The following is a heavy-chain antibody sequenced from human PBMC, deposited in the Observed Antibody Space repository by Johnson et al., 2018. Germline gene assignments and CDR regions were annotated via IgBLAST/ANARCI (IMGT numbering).Heavy chain of an antibody. Sequence: VQLQESGGGLVQPGGSLRLSCVVSGFTVSSDWMHWVRQVPGKGLVWVSRISSDGSSTDYADSVKGRFTISRDDAKTTLNLQMNSLRAEDTAVYYCVRGKIARAGKFDYWGQGTLVTVSS. V-gene: IGHV3-74*01. D-gene: IGHD6-13*01. CDR2: ISSDGSST. CDR3: VRGKIARAGKFDY. J-gene: IGHJ4*02. CDR1: GFTVSSDW.